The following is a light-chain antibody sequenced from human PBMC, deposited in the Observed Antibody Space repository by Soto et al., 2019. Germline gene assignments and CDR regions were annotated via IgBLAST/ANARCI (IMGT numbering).Light chain of an antibody. CDR3: QQSYSTPLT. J-gene: IGKJ4*01. CDR2: GAS. CDR1: QRITSTF. V-gene: IGKV3-20*01. Sequence: EIVLTQSPDTLSLSPGERATLSCRASQRITSTFLAWYQQKPGQAPRLLIYGASSRATGIPDRFTGSGSGTDFTLTISRLEPEDFAVYYCQQSYSTPLTFGGGTKVEIK.